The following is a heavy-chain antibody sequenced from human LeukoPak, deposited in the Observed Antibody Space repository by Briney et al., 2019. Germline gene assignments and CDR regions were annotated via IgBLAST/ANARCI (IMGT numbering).Heavy chain of an antibody. Sequence: PSETLSLTCAVYGGSFSGYYWSWIRQPPGKGLEWIGEINRSGSTNYNPSLKSRVTISVDTSKNQFSLKLSSVTAADTAVYYCARAYGRTGSYFDYWGQGTLVTVSS. CDR3: ARAYGRTGSYFDY. CDR1: GGSFSGYY. D-gene: IGHD3-10*02. V-gene: IGHV4-34*01. CDR2: INRSGST. J-gene: IGHJ4*02.